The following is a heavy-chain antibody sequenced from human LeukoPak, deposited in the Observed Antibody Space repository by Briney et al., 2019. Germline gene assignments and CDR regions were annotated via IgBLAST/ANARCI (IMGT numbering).Heavy chain of an antibody. D-gene: IGHD3-3*01. CDR3: AHAHITIFGVVANWFDP. CDR2: IIPIFGTA. Sequence: GSSVKVSCKASGGTFSSYAISWVRQAPGQGLGWMGRIIPIFGTANYAQKFQGRVTITTDESTSTAYMELSSLRSEDTAVYYCAHAHITIFGVVANWFDPWGQGTLVTVSS. CDR1: GGTFSSYA. V-gene: IGHV1-69*05. J-gene: IGHJ5*02.